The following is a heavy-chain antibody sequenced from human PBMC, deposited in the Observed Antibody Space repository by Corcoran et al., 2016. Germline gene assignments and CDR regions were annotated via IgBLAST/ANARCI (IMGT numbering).Heavy chain of an antibody. J-gene: IGHJ5*02. D-gene: IGHD2-2*03. V-gene: IGHV4-34*01. Sequence: QVQLQQWGAGLLKPSETLSLTCAVYGGSFSGYYWSWIRQPPGKGLEWIGEINHSGSTNYNPSLKSRVTISVDTSKNQFSLKLSSVTAADTAVYYCARGLGYCSSTGCPSWFDPWGHGTLVTVSS. CDR1: GGSFSGYY. CDR3: ARGLGYCSSTGCPSWFDP. CDR2: INHSGST.